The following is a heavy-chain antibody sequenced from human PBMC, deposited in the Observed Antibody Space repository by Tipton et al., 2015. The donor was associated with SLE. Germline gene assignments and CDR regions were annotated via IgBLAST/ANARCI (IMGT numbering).Heavy chain of an antibody. Sequence: TLSLTCAVYGGSFSGYYWSWIRQPPGKGLEWIGEINHSGSTNYNPSLKSRVTISVDTSKNQFSLKLSSVTAADTAVYYCARSLAARSDYWGQGTLVTVSS. CDR3: ARSLAARSDY. D-gene: IGHD6-6*01. CDR2: INHSGST. V-gene: IGHV4-34*01. CDR1: GGSFSGYY. J-gene: IGHJ4*02.